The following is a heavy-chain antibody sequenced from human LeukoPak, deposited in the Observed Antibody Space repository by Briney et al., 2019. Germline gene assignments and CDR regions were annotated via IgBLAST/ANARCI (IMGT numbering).Heavy chain of an antibody. J-gene: IGHJ4*02. CDR2: TCQRSKWYN. Sequence: SQTLSLTCAISGDSVSSNSAAWNWIRQSPSRGLEWLGRTCQRSKWYNDYALSVKSRITINPDTSKNQFSLQPNSVTPEDTAVYYCAREDCSGGSCYGGFDCWGQGTLVTVSS. CDR3: AREDCSGGSCYGGFDC. V-gene: IGHV6-1*01. D-gene: IGHD2-15*01. CDR1: GDSVSSNSAA.